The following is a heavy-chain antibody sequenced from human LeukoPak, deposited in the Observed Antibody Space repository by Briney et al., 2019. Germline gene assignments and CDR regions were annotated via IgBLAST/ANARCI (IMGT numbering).Heavy chain of an antibody. V-gene: IGHV1-46*01. CDR2: INPSGGST. Sequence: ASVKVSCKASGYTFTSYYMHWVRQAPGQGLEWMGIINPSGGSTSYAQKFQGRVTMTRDTSTSTVYMELSSLRSEDTAVYYCARDQVVAASGLRWYYFDYWGQGTLVTVSS. CDR1: GYTFTSYY. D-gene: IGHD2-15*01. CDR3: ARDQVVAASGLRWYYFDY. J-gene: IGHJ4*02.